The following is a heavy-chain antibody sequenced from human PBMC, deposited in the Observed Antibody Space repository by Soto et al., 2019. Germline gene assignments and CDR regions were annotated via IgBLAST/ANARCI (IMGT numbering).Heavy chain of an antibody. J-gene: IGHJ4*02. Sequence: QVQLVQSGAEVKKPGSSVKVSCKASGYVFTGYGISWVRQATGQGLEWMAWISAYNGNTNYAQKFQGRVTMTTDASTSTAYLELRRLRSDYTAVYYCASPSGDYGDYGLSLAYWGKGTLVTVSS. D-gene: IGHD4-17*01. CDR2: ISAYNGNT. CDR3: ASPSGDYGDYGLSLAY. V-gene: IGHV1-18*01. CDR1: GYVFTGYG.